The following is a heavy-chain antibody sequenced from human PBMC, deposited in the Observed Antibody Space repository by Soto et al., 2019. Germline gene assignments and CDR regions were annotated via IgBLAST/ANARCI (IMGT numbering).Heavy chain of an antibody. CDR2: ISGSGGST. V-gene: IGHV3-23*01. CDR3: AKGDCSGGSCSAPYYYYGMDV. J-gene: IGHJ6*02. CDR1: GFTFSSYA. Sequence: GGSLRLSCAASGFTFSSYAMSWVRQAPGKGLEWVSAISGSGGSTYYADSVKGRFTISRDNSKNTLYLQMNSLRAEDTAVYYCAKGDCSGGSCSAPYYYYGMDVWGQGTTVTVSS. D-gene: IGHD2-15*01.